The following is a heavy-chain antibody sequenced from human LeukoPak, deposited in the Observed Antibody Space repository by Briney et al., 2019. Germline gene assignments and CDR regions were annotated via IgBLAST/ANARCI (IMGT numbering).Heavy chain of an antibody. Sequence: RTGGSLRLSCAASGFTFSSYAMSWVRQAPGKGLEWVSAISGSGGSTYYADSVKGRFTISRDNSKNTLYLQMNSLRAEDTAVYYCAKDPGVVPAHYFDYWGQGTLVTVSS. D-gene: IGHD2-2*01. CDR2: ISGSGGST. CDR1: GFTFSSYA. J-gene: IGHJ4*02. V-gene: IGHV3-23*01. CDR3: AKDPGVVPAHYFDY.